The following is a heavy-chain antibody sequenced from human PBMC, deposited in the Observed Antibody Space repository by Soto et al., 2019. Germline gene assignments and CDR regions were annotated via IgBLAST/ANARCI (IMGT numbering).Heavy chain of an antibody. CDR3: ARIGWTAAAADWEFDH. CDR2: FRGSDDTT. CDR1: GFTFSIYA. V-gene: IGHV3-23*01. J-gene: IGHJ4*02. Sequence: EVQLLESGGGLVQPGGSLRLSCAASGFTFSIYAMSWIRQAPGKGLEWVSAFRGSDDTTYYADSVKGRFTISRDTSKDTLYLQMNRLRVEDTAIYYCARIGWTAAAADWEFDHWGQGPLVTVSS. D-gene: IGHD1-26*01.